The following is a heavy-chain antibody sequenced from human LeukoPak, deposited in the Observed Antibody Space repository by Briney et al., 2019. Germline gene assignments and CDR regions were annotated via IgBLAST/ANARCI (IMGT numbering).Heavy chain of an antibody. D-gene: IGHD3-10*01. CDR3: ASHTYGSGSYYRNPLFDY. Sequence: ASVKVSCKASGYTFTGYYMHWVRQAPGQGLEWMGWINPNSGGTNYAQKFQGRVTITADESTSTAYMELSSLRSEDTAVYYCASHTYGSGSYYRNPLFDYWGQGTLVTVSS. V-gene: IGHV1-2*02. CDR2: INPNSGGT. J-gene: IGHJ4*02. CDR1: GYTFTGYY.